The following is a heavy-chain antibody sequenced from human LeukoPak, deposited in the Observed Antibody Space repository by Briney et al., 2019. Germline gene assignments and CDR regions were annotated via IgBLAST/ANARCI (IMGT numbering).Heavy chain of an antibody. V-gene: IGHV4-31*03. CDR1: GGSISSGDYY. CDR2: IYYSGST. Sequence: PSETLSLTCTVSGGSISSGDYYWSWIRQHPGEGLEWIGYIYYSGSTYYNPSLESRVTISVDTSKNQFSLKLSSVTAADTAVYYCARAPIVVVPAAPHDAFDIWGQGTMVTVSS. D-gene: IGHD2-2*01. J-gene: IGHJ3*02. CDR3: ARAPIVVVPAAPHDAFDI.